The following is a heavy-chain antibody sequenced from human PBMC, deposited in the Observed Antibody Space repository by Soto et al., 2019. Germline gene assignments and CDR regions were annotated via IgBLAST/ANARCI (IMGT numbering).Heavy chain of an antibody. CDR2: IRTEAYGGAT. D-gene: IGHD2-21*02. Sequence: EVQLVESGGGLVQPGRSLRLSCTASGFTFRDYAMTWFRQAPGKGLEWVGLIRTEAYGGATEYAASVQGKFTISRDDSTSTVYLQMDSLKTEDTAVYYCSSEHMAYCGGDCYPVYWGQGTLVSVSS. V-gene: IGHV3-49*03. J-gene: IGHJ4*02. CDR3: SSEHMAYCGGDCYPVY. CDR1: GFTFRDYA.